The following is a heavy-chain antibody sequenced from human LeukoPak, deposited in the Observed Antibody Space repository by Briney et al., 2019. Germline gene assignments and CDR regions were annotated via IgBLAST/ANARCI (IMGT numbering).Heavy chain of an antibody. V-gene: IGHV4-34*01. D-gene: IGHD4-17*01. CDR3: AGGRYGDSTGY. J-gene: IGHJ4*02. CDR2: VNHTGST. Sequence: SETLSLTCAVYGGSFSGYFWNWIRQSPGKGLEWIGEVNHTGSTNYNPSLKSRVIISVDTSKNQFSLKLSSVTAADTAVYYCAGGRYGDSTGYWGQGTLVTVSS. CDR1: GGSFSGYF.